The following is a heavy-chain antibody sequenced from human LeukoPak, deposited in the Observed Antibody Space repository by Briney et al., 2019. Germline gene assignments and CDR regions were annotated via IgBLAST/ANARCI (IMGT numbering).Heavy chain of an antibody. CDR3: AKAEEPGIAVAGTGLKYYGLDV. CDR2: INWNSDYM. D-gene: IGHD6-19*01. Sequence: GGSLRLSCAVSGITLSNYGMSWVRQAPGKGLEWVSGINWNSDYMGYADSVKGRFIISRDNAKNSLFLQMNSLSTEDTAFYYCAKAEEPGIAVAGTGLKYYGLDVWGQGTTVIVSS. CDR1: GITLSNYG. J-gene: IGHJ6*02. V-gene: IGHV3-20*04.